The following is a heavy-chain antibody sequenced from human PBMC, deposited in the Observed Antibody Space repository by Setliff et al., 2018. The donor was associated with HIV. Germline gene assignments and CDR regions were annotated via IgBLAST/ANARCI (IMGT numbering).Heavy chain of an antibody. CDR3: ARGRDYTGSWFRPFYLDF. CDR2: INHSGST. J-gene: IGHJ4*01. Sequence: KPSETLSLTCAVYGGSFSAYPWSWIRQTPGKGLEWLGEINHSGSTAYNLALESRVSMSIDTSKNQFSLKLTSVTAADTAIYYCARGRDYTGSWFRPFYLDFWGHGNLVTVSS. CDR1: GGSFSAYP. D-gene: IGHD3-3*01. V-gene: IGHV4-34*01.